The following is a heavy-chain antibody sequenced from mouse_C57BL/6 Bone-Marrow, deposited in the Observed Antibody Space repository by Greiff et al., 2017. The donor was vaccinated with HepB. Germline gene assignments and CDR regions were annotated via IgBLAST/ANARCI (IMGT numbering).Heavy chain of an antibody. CDR3: AKPPYYFDY. J-gene: IGHJ2*01. CDR2: IYPGSGST. V-gene: IGHV1-55*01. CDR1: GYTFTSYW. Sequence: VKLQESGPELVKPGASVKMSCKASGYTFTSYWITWVKQRPGQGLEWIGDIYPGSGSTNYNEKFKSKATLTVDTSSSTAYMQLSSLTSEDSAVYYCAKPPYYFDYWGQGTTLTVSS.